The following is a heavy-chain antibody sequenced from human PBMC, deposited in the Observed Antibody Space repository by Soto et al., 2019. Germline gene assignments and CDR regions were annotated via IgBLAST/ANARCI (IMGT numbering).Heavy chain of an antibody. CDR3: ARGYSYGPSGMDL. V-gene: IGHV3-48*02. Sequence: EVQLVESGGGLVQPGGSLRLSCAASGFTFNIYSMNWVRRAPGKGLEWVSKISRVGSTMYYADSVKGRFTISRDNAKNSGHLQMDSLRDEDTGVNYWARGYSYGPSGMDLWGQGTTVTLSS. CDR2: ISRVGSTM. CDR1: GFTFNIYS. D-gene: IGHD5-18*01. J-gene: IGHJ6*02.